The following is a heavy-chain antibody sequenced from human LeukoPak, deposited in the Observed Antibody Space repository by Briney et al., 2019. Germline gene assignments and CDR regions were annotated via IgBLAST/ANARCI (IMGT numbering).Heavy chain of an antibody. J-gene: IGHJ6*03. CDR3: ARGFYYSSSSIDYYYYMDV. V-gene: IGHV1-69*13. D-gene: IGHD6-13*01. CDR2: IIPIFGTA. CDR1: GGTFSSYA. Sequence: SAKVSCKASGGTFSSYAISWVRQAPGQGLEWMGGIIPIFGTANYAQKFQGRVTITADESTSTAYMELSSLRSEDTAVYYCARGFYYSSSSIDYYYYMDVWGKGTTVTISS.